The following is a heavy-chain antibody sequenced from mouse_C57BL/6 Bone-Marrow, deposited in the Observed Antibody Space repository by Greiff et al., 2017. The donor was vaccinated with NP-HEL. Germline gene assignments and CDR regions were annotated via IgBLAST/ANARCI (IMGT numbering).Heavy chain of an antibody. CDR3: ARHEDYGSRSYAMDY. V-gene: IGHV5-12*01. D-gene: IGHD1-1*01. CDR2: ISNGGGST. J-gene: IGHJ4*01. Sequence: VQLKESGGGLVQPGGSLKLSCAASGFTFSDYYMYWVRQTPEKRLEWVAYISNGGGSTYYPDTVKGRFTISRDNAKNTLYLQMSRLKSEDTAMYYCARHEDYGSRSYAMDYWGQGTSVTVSS. CDR1: GFTFSDYY.